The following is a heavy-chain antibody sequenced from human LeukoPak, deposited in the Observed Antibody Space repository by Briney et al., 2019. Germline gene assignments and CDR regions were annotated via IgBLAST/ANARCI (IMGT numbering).Heavy chain of an antibody. CDR3: TRDTLIYCTSTRCSTDY. D-gene: IGHD2-2*02. J-gene: IGHJ4*02. Sequence: GGSLRLSCRGSGFTFGDYAMSWVRQAPGKGLEWVGLIRRRAYGATTEYAESVKGRFTISRDDSKSIAYLQMNSLETEDTAVYYCTRDTLIYCTSTRCSTDYWGQGTLVTVSS. V-gene: IGHV3-49*04. CDR1: GFTFGDYA. CDR2: IRRRAYGATT.